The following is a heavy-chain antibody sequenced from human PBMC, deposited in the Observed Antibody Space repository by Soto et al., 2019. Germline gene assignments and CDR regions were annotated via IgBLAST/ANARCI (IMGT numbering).Heavy chain of an antibody. CDR1: GGSISSGHYY. V-gene: IGHV4-61*01. J-gene: IGHJ4*02. CDR2: IYYSETT. D-gene: IGHD1-1*01. CDR3: ARLPRTGSPRYYFDS. Sequence: ETLSLTCSVSGGSISSGHYYWSWIRQHPEKGLEWIGYIYYSETTNYNPSLKSRVTISVDTSKSQFSLNLSSVTAADTAVYYCARLPRTGSPRYYFDSWGQGTLVTVSS.